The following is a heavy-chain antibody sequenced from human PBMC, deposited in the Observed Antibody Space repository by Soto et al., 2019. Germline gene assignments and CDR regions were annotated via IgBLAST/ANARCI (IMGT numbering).Heavy chain of an antibody. CDR2: MNPNSGNT. D-gene: IGHD3-16*01. CDR3: ARDPGVGDRRVIGAPQFDP. CDR1: GYTFTSYD. Sequence: ASVKVSCKASGYTFTSYDINWVRQTTGQGLEWMGWMNPNSGNTGYAQKFQGRVTMTRNTSISTAYMELSSLRSEDTAVYYCARDPGVGDRRVIGAPQFDPWGQGTLVTVSS. J-gene: IGHJ5*02. V-gene: IGHV1-8*01.